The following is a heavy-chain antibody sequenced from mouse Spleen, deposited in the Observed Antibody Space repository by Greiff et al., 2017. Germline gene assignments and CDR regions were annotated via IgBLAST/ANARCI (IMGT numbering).Heavy chain of an antibody. CDR3: ANRYDETTYAMDY. CDR1: GYTFTSYW. Sequence: VQLQQPGAELVRPGTSVKLSCKASGYTFTSYWMHWVKQRPGQGLEWIGVIDPSDSYTNYNQKFKGKATLTVDTSSSTAYMQLSSLTSEDSAVYYCANRYDETTYAMDYWGQGTSVTVSS. D-gene: IGHD2-14*01. J-gene: IGHJ4*01. V-gene: IGHV1-59*01. CDR2: IDPSDSYT.